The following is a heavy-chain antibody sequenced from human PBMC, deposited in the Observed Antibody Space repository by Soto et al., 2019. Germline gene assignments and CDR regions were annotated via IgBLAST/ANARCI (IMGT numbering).Heavy chain of an antibody. Sequence: EVQLLESGGDLVQPGGSLRLSCAASGFSFSTYAMSWVRQAPGKGLEWVSTISSSGVNTYYTDSVKGRFTISRDNSKDTLYLQMNSLRAEGTAIYYCAKRPTSTGFGDPFDVWGQGTMVTVSS. V-gene: IGHV3-23*01. J-gene: IGHJ3*01. CDR1: GFSFSTYA. CDR3: AKRPTSTGFGDPFDV. CDR2: ISSSGVNT. D-gene: IGHD3-10*01.